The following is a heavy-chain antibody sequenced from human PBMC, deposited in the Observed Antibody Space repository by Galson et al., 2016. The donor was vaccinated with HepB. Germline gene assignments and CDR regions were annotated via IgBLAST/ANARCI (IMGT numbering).Heavy chain of an antibody. V-gene: IGHV3-7*01. J-gene: IGHJ4*02. CDR1: GFTFSEYL. D-gene: IGHD5/OR15-5a*01. CDR2: IKEDGSEK. CDR3: VRSVSEAY. Sequence: SLRLSCAASGFTFSEYLMTWVRQAPGKGLEWVANIKEDGSEKYYVDSVKGRFTISRDNAMNSLYLKMDSLTAEDTAVYYCVRSVSEAYWGQGALVTVSS.